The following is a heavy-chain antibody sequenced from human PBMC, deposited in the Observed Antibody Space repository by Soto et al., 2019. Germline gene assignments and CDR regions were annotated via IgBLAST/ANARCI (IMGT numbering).Heavy chain of an antibody. Sequence: EVKLLESGGGLVQPGGSLRLSCGVSGFTVTSNGVSWVRQAPGKGLEWVSAISPNGQGIWYADSVKGRFTISRYISRNTVFMQMDSLRAEDTAVYYCAKDRKYPRDYFHYWGQGTLVTVSS. CDR3: AKDRKYPRDYFHY. CDR1: GFTVTSNG. J-gene: IGHJ4*02. V-gene: IGHV3-23*01. CDR2: ISPNGQGI. D-gene: IGHD6-6*01.